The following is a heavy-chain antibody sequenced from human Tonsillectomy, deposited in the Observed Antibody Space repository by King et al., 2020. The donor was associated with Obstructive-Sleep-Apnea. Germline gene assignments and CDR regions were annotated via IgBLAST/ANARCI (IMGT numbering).Heavy chain of an antibody. CDR2: IDPRGGDT. V-gene: IGHV1-46*03. CDR3: ASRGSRDPDYYGLDV. D-gene: IGHD2-15*01. Sequence: VQLLQSGPEVKKPGASVKVSCKASGYTFTTYSLHWVRQAPGQGLEWVGMIDPRGGDTTYAQNFQGRLTMTRDTSTNTFYVDLSNLRSEDTAVFYCASRGSRDPDYYGLDVWGRGTTVTVSS. J-gene: IGHJ6*02. CDR1: GYTFTTYS.